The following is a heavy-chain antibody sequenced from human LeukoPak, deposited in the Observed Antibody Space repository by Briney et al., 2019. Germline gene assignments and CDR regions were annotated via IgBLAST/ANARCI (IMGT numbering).Heavy chain of an antibody. Sequence: SETLSLTCTVSGGSISSGDYYWSWIRQSPGKGLEWIGYIYHSGSTYYNPSLKSRVTISVDTSKNQFSQKLSSVTAADMAVYYWARHVSLPVLRYFDWLSPPRSHAFDIWGQGTMVTVSS. J-gene: IGHJ3*02. CDR1: GGSISSGDYY. V-gene: IGHV4-30-2*06. CDR2: IYHSGST. D-gene: IGHD3-9*01. CDR3: ARHVSLPVLRYFDWLSPPRSHAFDI.